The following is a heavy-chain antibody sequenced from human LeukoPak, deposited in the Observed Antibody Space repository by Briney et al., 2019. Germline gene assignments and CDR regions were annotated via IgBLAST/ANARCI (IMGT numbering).Heavy chain of an antibody. CDR2: ISDSGGNK. CDR3: AKDVRGYCSGGRCYGWFDP. V-gene: IGHV3-23*01. CDR1: GFTFSNYA. D-gene: IGHD2-15*01. J-gene: IGHJ5*02. Sequence: GESLTLSCAASGFTFSNYAMSWVRPPPAKGLEWVSAISDSGGNKYYAASVKGRFTISRDNSKNTLYLQMSSLRAEDTAVYYCAKDVRGYCSGGRCYGWFDPWGQGTLVTVSS.